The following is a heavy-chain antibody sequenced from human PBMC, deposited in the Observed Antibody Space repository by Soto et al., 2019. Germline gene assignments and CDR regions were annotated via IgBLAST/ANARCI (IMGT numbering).Heavy chain of an antibody. V-gene: IGHV4-4*07. D-gene: IGHD3-3*01. CDR3: ARGQRFSAWFDP. CDR1: GGTISGYY. J-gene: IGHJ5*02. CDR2: IYSSGST. Sequence: SETLSLTCTVTGGTISGYYWTWIRQSAGGGLEWIGRIYSSGSTNYNPSLKSRVTISLDTSMNHFSLRLSSVTAADTAVYYCARGQRFSAWFDPWGQGTLVTVSS.